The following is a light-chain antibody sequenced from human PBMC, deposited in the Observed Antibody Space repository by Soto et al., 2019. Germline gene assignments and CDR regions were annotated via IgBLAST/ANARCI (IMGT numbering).Light chain of an antibody. CDR1: QGISTY. CDR2: TAS. J-gene: IGKJ4*01. CDR3: QQVKSYPLT. Sequence: DIQLTQSPSFLSASVGDRVTITCRATQGISTYLAWYQHKPGKAPKLLIYTASTLQSGVPSRFSGSGSGTDFTLTISSLQPEDFATYYCQQVKSYPLTFGRGTKVEIK. V-gene: IGKV1-9*01.